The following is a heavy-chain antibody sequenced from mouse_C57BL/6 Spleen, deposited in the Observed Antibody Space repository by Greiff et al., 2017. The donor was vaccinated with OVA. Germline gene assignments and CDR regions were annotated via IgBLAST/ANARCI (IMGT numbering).Heavy chain of an antibody. CDR2: INPNNGGT. CDR1: GYTFTDYN. J-gene: IGHJ1*03. Sequence: VQLQQSGPELVKPGASVKMSCKASGYTFTDYNMHWVKQSHGKSLEWIGYINPNNGGTSYNQKFKGKTTLTVNKSSSTAYMELRSLTSEDSAVYYCARDYGSSYVGWYFDVWGTGTTVTVSS. CDR3: ARDYGSSYVGWYFDV. D-gene: IGHD1-1*01. V-gene: IGHV1-22*01.